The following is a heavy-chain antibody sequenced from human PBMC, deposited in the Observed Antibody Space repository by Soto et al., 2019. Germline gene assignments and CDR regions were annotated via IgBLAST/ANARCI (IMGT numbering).Heavy chain of an antibody. CDR2: IYSGGST. CDR3: ARPYHDILTGERGIDY. Sequence: PGGSLRLTCTASGFTVSSNYMSWVRQAPGKGLEWVSVIYSGGSTYYADSVKGRFTISRDNSKNTLYLQMNSLRAEDTAVYYCARPYHDILTGERGIDYWGQGTLVTVSS. CDR1: GFTVSSNY. D-gene: IGHD3-9*01. V-gene: IGHV3-66*01. J-gene: IGHJ4*02.